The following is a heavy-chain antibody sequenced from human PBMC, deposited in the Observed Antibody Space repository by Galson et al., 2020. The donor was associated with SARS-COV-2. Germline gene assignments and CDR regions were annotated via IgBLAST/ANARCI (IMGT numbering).Heavy chain of an antibody. V-gene: IGHV1-24*01. Sequence: ASVTVSCKVSGYTLTELSMHWVRQAPGKGLEWMGGFDPEDGETIYAQKFQGRVTMTEDTSTDTAYMELSSLRSEDTAVYYCATSPPFGEANWFDPWGQGTLVTVSS. CDR3: ATSPPFGEANWFDP. CDR1: GYTLTELS. CDR2: FDPEDGET. D-gene: IGHD2-21*01. J-gene: IGHJ5*02.